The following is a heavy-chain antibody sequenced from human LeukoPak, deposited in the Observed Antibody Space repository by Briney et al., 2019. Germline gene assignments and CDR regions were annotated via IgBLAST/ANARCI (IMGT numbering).Heavy chain of an antibody. J-gene: IGHJ4*02. V-gene: IGHV4-59*08. CDR2: IYYSGST. Sequence: SETLSLTCTVSGGSISSYYWSWIRQPPGKGLEWIGYIYYSGSTNYNPSLKSRVTISVDTSKNQFSLKLSSVTAADTAVYYCTRSSRYCSSTSCYPVPLDYWGQGTLVTVSS. CDR1: GGSISSYY. CDR3: TRSSRYCSSTSCYPVPLDY. D-gene: IGHD2-2*01.